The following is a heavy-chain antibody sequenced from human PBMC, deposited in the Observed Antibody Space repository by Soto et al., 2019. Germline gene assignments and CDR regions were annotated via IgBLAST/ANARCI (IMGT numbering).Heavy chain of an antibody. V-gene: IGHV3-30-3*01. CDR1: GFTFSSYA. D-gene: IGHD2-21*02. CDR3: AREESVLEVTATFDY. CDR2: ISYDGSNK. J-gene: IGHJ4*02. Sequence: PGGSLRLSCAASGFTFSSYAMHWVRQAPGKGLEWVAVISYDGSNKYYADSVRGRFTISRDNSKNTLYLQMNSLRAEDTAVYYCAREESVLEVTATFDYWGQGTLVTVSS.